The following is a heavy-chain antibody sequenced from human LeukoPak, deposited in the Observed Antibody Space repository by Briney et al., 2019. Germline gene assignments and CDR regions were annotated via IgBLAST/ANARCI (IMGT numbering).Heavy chain of an antibody. CDR1: DYTFSTYV. V-gene: IGHV1-18*01. CDR2: ISPYKGNA. Sequence: GASVKVSCKASDYTFSTYVISWVRQAPGQGPEWMGWISPYKGNAIYAQKLQGRVTITTDTSTGTAYMELRSLTSDDTAVYYCATAQDYGEYVLGYFDYWGQGTLVTVSS. J-gene: IGHJ4*02. D-gene: IGHD4-17*01. CDR3: ATAQDYGEYVLGYFDY.